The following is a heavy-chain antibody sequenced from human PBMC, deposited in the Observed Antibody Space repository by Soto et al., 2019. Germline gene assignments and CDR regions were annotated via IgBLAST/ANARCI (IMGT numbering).Heavy chain of an antibody. D-gene: IGHD1-26*01. V-gene: IGHV3-74*01. CDR3: ARGGAMGVDY. Sequence: GGSLRLSCTASGFTFNTHWMHWVRQAPGKGLVWVSRIYFDGITTNYADSVKGRLTVSRDHAKNTVYLHVHTLRDEDTAVDYCARGGAMGVDYWGQGTLVTVSS. CDR1: GFTFNTHW. CDR2: IYFDGITT. J-gene: IGHJ4*02.